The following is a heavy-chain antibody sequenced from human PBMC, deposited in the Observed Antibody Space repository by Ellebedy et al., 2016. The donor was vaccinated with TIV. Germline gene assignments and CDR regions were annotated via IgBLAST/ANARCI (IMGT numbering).Heavy chain of an antibody. J-gene: IGHJ4*02. CDR3: AKDQGNSPWLNTGPFDS. V-gene: IGHV3-48*01. Sequence: GESLKISCAASGFTFNSYSMNWVRQAPGKGLEWVSYISSGSVSIYYADSVKGRFTISRDNAKNSLFLQMNSLTTEDTALYYCAKDQGNSPWLNTGPFDSWGQGALVTVSS. CDR2: ISSGSVSI. CDR1: GFTFNSYS. D-gene: IGHD2-8*02.